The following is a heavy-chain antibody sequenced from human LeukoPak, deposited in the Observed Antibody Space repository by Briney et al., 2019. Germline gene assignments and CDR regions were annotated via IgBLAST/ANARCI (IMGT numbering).Heavy chain of an antibody. Sequence: ASVKVSCKASGGTFSSYAISWVRQAPGQGLEWMGGIIPIFGTANYAQKFQGRVTITADESTSTAYMELSSLRSEDTAVYYCASTGYNYCDSRGYNWFDPWGQGTLVTVSS. J-gene: IGHJ5*02. V-gene: IGHV1-69*13. CDR2: IIPIFGTA. D-gene: IGHD3-22*01. CDR1: GGTFSSYA. CDR3: ASTGYNYCDSRGYNWFDP.